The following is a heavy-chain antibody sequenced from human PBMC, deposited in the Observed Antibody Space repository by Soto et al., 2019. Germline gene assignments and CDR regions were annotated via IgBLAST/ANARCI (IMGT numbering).Heavy chain of an antibody. D-gene: IGHD3-22*01. CDR3: VRDYAVTVITIQ. CDR1: GGRISSSNW. Sequence: SETVSLTCAVSGGRISSSNWWSWVRQPPGKRLEWIGGIFHSGSTHNNPPLKSRVTISVDKSRNQFSLTLCSVNVAYKSVHYSVRDYAVTVITIQ. CDR2: IFHSGST. V-gene: IGHV4-4*02. J-gene: IGHJ1*01.